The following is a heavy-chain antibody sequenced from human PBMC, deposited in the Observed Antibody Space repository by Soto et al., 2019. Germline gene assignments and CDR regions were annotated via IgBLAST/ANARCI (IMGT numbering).Heavy chain of an antibody. CDR2: IIPIFGTA. V-gene: IGHV1-69*06. CDR1: GGTFSSYA. Sequence: SVKVSCKASGGTFSSYAISWLRQAPGQGLEWMGGIIPIFGTANYAQKFQGRVTITADKSTSTAYMELSSLRSEDTAVYYCARGSPVRGLTMIPSGAFDIWGQGTMVTVSS. CDR3: ARGSPVRGLTMIPSGAFDI. J-gene: IGHJ3*02. D-gene: IGHD3-22*01.